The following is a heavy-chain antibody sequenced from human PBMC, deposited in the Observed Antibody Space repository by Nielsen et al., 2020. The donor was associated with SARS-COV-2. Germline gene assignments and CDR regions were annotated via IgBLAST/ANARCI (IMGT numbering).Heavy chain of an antibody. V-gene: IGHV1-2*06. CDR3: AREKRPGGIIAVARNYYYYYGMDV. Sequence: WGRQAPGQGLEWMGRINPNSGGTNYAQKFQGRVTTTRDTSISTAYMELSRLRSDDTAVYYCAREKRPGGIIAVARNYYYYYGMDVWGQGTTVTVSS. J-gene: IGHJ6*02. D-gene: IGHD6-19*01. CDR2: INPNSGGT.